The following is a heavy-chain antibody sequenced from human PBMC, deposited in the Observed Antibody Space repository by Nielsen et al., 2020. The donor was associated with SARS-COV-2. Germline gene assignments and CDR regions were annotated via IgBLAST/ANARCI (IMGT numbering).Heavy chain of an antibody. CDR1: GFTVSSNY. CDR3: ARASGYYYMDV. CDR2: IYSGGST. J-gene: IGHJ6*03. Sequence: ESLKISCAASGFTVSSNYMSWVRQAPGKGLEWVSVIYSGGSTYYADSVKGRFTISRDNSKNTLYLQMNSLRAEDTAVYYCARASGYYYMDVWGKGTTVTVSS. D-gene: IGHD6-25*01. V-gene: IGHV3-66*01.